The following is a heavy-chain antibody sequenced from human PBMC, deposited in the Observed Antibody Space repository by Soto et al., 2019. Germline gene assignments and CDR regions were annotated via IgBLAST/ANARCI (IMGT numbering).Heavy chain of an antibody. CDR1: GGPISSGNYD. J-gene: IGHJ4*02. CDR3: VRDSLA. CDR2: IHYSGRT. Sequence: SETLSLTCTVSGGPISSGNYDWTWLRQHPGKGLEWIGDIHYSGRTHYNPSLESRVTILIDTSKNQFSLKLSSVTAADTAVYYCVRDSLAWGQGTLVTVSS. V-gene: IGHV4-31*03. D-gene: IGHD5-12*01.